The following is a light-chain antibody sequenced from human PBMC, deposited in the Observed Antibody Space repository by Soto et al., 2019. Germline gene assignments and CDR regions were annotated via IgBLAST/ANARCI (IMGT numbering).Light chain of an antibody. Sequence: NFMLTQPHSVSESPGKTVTISCTGSSGSIVSNYMQWYQQCPGSAPTTVIYEDKKRPSGVPDRFSGSIDSSSNSASLTISGLKTEDEADYYCQSYGGNTLPVFGGGTQLTVL. CDR2: EDK. V-gene: IGLV6-57*02. J-gene: IGLJ7*01. CDR1: SGSIVSNY. CDR3: QSYGGNTLPV.